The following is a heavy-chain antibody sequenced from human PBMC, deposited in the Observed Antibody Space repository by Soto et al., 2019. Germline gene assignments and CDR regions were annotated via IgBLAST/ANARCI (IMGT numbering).Heavy chain of an antibody. Sequence: GESLKVSCQGSGYSFTSYWIAWVRQMPGKGLECMGIIHPGDSDTRYSPSFQGQVTISADKSINTANLQWSSLKASDTAMYYCARGGDSSGYYSAFDVWGQGTVVTVSS. J-gene: IGHJ3*01. D-gene: IGHD3-22*01. CDR3: ARGGDSSGYYSAFDV. CDR1: GYSFTSYW. CDR2: IHPGDSDT. V-gene: IGHV5-51*01.